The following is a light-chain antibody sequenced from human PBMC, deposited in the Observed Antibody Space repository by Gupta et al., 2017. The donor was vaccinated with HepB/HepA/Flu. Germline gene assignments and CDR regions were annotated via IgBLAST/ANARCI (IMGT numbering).Light chain of an antibody. CDR2: AAS. J-gene: IGKJ3*01. V-gene: IGKV1-39*01. Sequence: DIQMTQSPSSLSASVGDRVTITCRARQSIGDYLNWYQQKPGKAPNLLIYAASSLQSGVPSRFSGSGSGTDFTLTISSLQPGDFVTYFCQQSYSNPVTFGPGTKVDVK. CDR3: QQSYSNPVT. CDR1: QSIGDY.